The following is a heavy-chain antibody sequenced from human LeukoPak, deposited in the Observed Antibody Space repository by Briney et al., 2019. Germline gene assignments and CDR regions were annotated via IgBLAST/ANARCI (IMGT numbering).Heavy chain of an antibody. CDR2: IDARSGIT. J-gene: IGHJ3*02. CDR3: ARTYDFGRGPPGDAFDN. V-gene: IGHV3-48*01. Sequence: PGGSLRLSCAASGFTFTIFGLNWVRQAPGKGPEWVSYIDARSGITYYAYSVQGRFTLSRDNARESVFLQMDSLRVDDTAVYYCARTYDFGRGPPGDAFDNWGPGTWVXVSS. CDR1: GFTFTIFG. D-gene: IGHD3-3*01.